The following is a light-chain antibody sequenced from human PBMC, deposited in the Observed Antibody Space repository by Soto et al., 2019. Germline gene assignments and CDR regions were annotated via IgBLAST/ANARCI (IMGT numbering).Light chain of an antibody. J-gene: IGLJ3*02. CDR2: VNGDGSH. V-gene: IGLV4-69*01. CDR3: QTWGTGVYWV. Sequence: QPVLTQSPSASASLGASVKLTCTLSSGHSSHAIAWHQQQPEKGPRSLMKVNGDGSHSKGAGIPDRFSGSTSGAEYYLTISSLQAEDEADYYCQTWGTGVYWVFGGGTKLTVL. CDR1: SGHSSHA.